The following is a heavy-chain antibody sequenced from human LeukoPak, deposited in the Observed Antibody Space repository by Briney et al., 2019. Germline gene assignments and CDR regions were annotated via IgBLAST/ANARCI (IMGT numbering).Heavy chain of an antibody. J-gene: IGHJ4*02. CDR1: GFTFSNYG. D-gene: IGHD2-15*01. CDR2: IWYDGSNK. Sequence: GGSLRLPCAASGFTFSNYGMHWVRQAPGKGLEWVAIIWYDGSNKNYADSVKGRFTISRDNSKNTLYLQMNSLRAEDTAVYYCAKDAPYSLDYWGQGTQVTVSS. V-gene: IGHV3-33*06. CDR3: AKDAPYSLDY.